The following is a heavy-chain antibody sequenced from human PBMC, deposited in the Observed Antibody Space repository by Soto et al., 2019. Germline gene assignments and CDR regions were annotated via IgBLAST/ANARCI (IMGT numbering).Heavy chain of an antibody. CDR1: GDSVSSNTAS. CDR2: TYFRSKWYN. Sequence: SQTLSLTCAISGDSVSSNTASWNWIRQSPSRGLEWLGRTYFRSKWYNDYAVSVKSRIIINPDTSNNQFSLQLNSVTPEDTAVYFCAKGDNLGPKTGYAFDPWGQGSMVTVSS. J-gene: IGHJ5*02. V-gene: IGHV6-1*01. CDR3: AKGDNLGPKTGYAFDP. D-gene: IGHD5-12*01.